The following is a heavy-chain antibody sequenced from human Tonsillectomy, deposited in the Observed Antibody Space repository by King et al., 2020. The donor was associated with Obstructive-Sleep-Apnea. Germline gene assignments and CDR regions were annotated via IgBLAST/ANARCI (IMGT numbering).Heavy chain of an antibody. D-gene: IGHD3-10*01. CDR1: GFTFSSYG. CDR3: ARRLTFGSGSYYKALMDYYGLDV. CDR2: IIPILDIV. J-gene: IGHJ6*02. V-gene: IGHV1-69*09. Sequence: QVQLVESGGGVVQPGRSLRLSCAASGFTFSSYGIIWVRQAPGQGLEWMGGIIPILDIVNYAQKFQGRVTITADKSTSAAYMELNSLKSEDTAVYYCARRLTFGSGSYYKALMDYYGLDVWGQGTTVTVSS.